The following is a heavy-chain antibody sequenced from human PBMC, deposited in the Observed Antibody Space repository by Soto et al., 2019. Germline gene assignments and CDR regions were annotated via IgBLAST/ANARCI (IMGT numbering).Heavy chain of an antibody. Sequence: GGSLRLSCEASGFSFSSFAMNWVRQAPGRGLEWVSYISDDGASIYYADSLKGRFTISRDNAKNSLSLQMNNLRAEDTAVYYCARENSVQAWLHHFDHWGLGTLVTV. D-gene: IGHD5-18*01. J-gene: IGHJ4*02. V-gene: IGHV3-48*03. CDR1: GFSFSSFA. CDR2: ISDDGASI. CDR3: ARENSVQAWLHHFDH.